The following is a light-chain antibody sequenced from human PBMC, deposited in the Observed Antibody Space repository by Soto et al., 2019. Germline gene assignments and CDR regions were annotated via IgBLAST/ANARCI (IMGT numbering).Light chain of an antibody. CDR1: QDINNY. V-gene: IGKV1-33*01. Sequence: DIQMTQSPSSLSASVGDRVTITCQASQDINNYLNWYKQKQGKAPKLLIYDASNLETGVPSRFSGSGSGTDFTFTISSLQPEDIATYYCQQYHNLYTFGQGTKLQIK. J-gene: IGKJ2*01. CDR3: QQYHNLYT. CDR2: DAS.